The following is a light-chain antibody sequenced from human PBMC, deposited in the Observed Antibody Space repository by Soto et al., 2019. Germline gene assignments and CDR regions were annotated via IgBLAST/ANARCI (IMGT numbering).Light chain of an antibody. CDR2: KAS. CDR1: QSINSW. Sequence: DIQMTQSPSSLSASLGDRVTITCRASQSINSWLAWYQQTPGKAPKLLIYKASTLQSGVPSRFSGSGSGTEFTLTISSLQSDDFATYYCQQYNSYSPWTFGRGTKVEIK. J-gene: IGKJ1*01. CDR3: QQYNSYSPWT. V-gene: IGKV1-5*03.